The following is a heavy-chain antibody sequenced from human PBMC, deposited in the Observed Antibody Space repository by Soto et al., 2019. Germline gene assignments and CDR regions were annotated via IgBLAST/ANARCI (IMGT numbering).Heavy chain of an antibody. J-gene: IGHJ2*01. Sequence: QVQLVQSGAEVKKPGSSVKVSCKASGGTFSSYAISWVRQAPGQGLEWMGGIIPIFGTANYAQKFQGRVTITADESXXTXYXXLSSLRSEDTAVYYCAREWKMSSGYGQARDWYFDLWGRGTLVTVSS. CDR1: GGTFSSYA. D-gene: IGHD3-22*01. CDR2: IIPIFGTA. V-gene: IGHV1-69*12. CDR3: AREWKMSSGYGQARDWYFDL.